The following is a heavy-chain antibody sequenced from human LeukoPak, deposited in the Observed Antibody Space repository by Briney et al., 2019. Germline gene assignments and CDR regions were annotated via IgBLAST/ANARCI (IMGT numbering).Heavy chain of an antibody. Sequence: SETLSLTCTDSGGSISSGGYYWSWIRQHPGKGLEWIGYIYYSGSTYYNPSLKSRVTISVDTSKNQFSLKLSSVTAADTAVCYCARGYCSSTSCYGLGYWGQGTLVIVSS. D-gene: IGHD2-2*01. CDR2: IYYSGST. V-gene: IGHV4-31*03. CDR1: GGSISSGGYY. J-gene: IGHJ4*02. CDR3: ARGYCSSTSCYGLGY.